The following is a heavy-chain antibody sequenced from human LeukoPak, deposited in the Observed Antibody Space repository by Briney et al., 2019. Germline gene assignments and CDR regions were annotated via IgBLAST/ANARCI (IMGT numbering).Heavy chain of an antibody. CDR3: ARAPGGYFDY. D-gene: IGHD2-2*01. Sequence: PSETLSLTCTVSGGSISSYYWSWIRQPPGKGLEWIGYIYYSGSTNYNPSLKSRVTISVDTSKNQFSLKLSSVTAADTAVYYCARAPGGYFDYWDQGTLVTVSS. J-gene: IGHJ4*02. V-gene: IGHV4-59*01. CDR1: GGSISSYY. CDR2: IYYSGST.